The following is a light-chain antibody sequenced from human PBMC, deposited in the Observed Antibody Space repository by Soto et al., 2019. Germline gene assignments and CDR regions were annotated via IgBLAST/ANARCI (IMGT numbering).Light chain of an antibody. Sequence: QSVLTQPPSASGTPGQRVTISCSGRNANIGNNFVCWYQQLPGTAPKLLMYTNDQRPSGLPDRFSGSKSGTSASLAIRGLRSEDEADYYCVAWDDSLSGLVFGTGTKLTVL. CDR3: VAWDDSLSGLV. CDR2: TND. V-gene: IGLV1-47*02. J-gene: IGLJ1*01. CDR1: NANIGNNF.